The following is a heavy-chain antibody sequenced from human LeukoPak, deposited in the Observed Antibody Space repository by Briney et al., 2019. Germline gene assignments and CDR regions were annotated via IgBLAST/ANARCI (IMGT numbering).Heavy chain of an antibody. CDR1: GFSFVDYA. Sequence: GSLRLSCAASGFSFVDYAMHWVRQAPGKGLEWVANIKQDGSEKYYVVSVKGRFTISRDNAKNSLYLQMNSLRAEDKALYYCARAQTYGDYRLLLDYWGQGTLVTVSS. J-gene: IGHJ4*02. CDR3: ARAQTYGDYRLLLDY. CDR2: IKQDGSEK. V-gene: IGHV3-7*03. D-gene: IGHD4-17*01.